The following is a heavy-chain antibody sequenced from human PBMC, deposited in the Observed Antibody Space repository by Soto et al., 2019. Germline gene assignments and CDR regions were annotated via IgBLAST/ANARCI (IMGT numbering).Heavy chain of an antibody. CDR2: ISGSGGST. CDR1: GFTFSSYA. J-gene: IGHJ4*02. V-gene: IGHV3-23*01. D-gene: IGHD3-22*01. Sequence: PGGSLRLSCAAAGFTFSSYAMSWVRQAPGKGLEWVSAISGSGGSTYYADSVKGRCTISRDNSKNTLYLQMNSLRVEDTAVYYCAKDPTSYDSSAQFDSWGQGTLVTVSS. CDR3: AKDPTSYDSSAQFDS.